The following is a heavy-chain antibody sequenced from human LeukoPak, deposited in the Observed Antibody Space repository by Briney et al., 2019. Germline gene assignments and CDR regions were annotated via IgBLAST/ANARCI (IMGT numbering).Heavy chain of an antibody. J-gene: IGHJ4*02. V-gene: IGHV3-23*01. CDR2: LSGGGGDR. CDR1: RFTFSRYA. Sequence: PGGYLSLSCDASRFTFSRYAMSWVRQAPGKGLEGVSGLSGGGGDRYYADSVRGRFTVSRDNSKNTVHLQMNSLRAEDTAVYYCAHGELSAPVPTTFDYWGQGTLVIVSS. CDR3: AHGELSAPVPTTFDY. D-gene: IGHD3-10*01.